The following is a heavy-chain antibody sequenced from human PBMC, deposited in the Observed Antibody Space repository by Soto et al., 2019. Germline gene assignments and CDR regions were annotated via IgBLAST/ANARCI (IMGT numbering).Heavy chain of an antibody. V-gene: IGHV4-59*01. CDR2: VSHTGST. D-gene: IGHD2-15*01. Sequence: KTSETLSLTCTVSGGSISTYFWNWIRQPPGKGLEWLGYVSHTGSTYYNPSLKSRVTISVDTSNNQFSLRLSSVTAADTAVYYCAREDCSGGTCQYGMDVWGQGTTVTVSS. CDR3: AREDCSGGTCQYGMDV. CDR1: GGSISTYF. J-gene: IGHJ6*02.